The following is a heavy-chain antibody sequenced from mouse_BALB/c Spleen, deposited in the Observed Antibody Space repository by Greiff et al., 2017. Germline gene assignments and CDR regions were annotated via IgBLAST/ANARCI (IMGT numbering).Heavy chain of an antibody. Sequence: VQLQQSGAELVRSGASVKLSCTASGFNIKDYSMHWVKQRPDQGLEWIGWIDPENGDTEYAPKFQGKATMTADTSSNTAYLQLSSLTSEDTAVYYCNAWGGNYFPFDYWGQGTTLTVSS. CDR3: NAWGGNYFPFDY. D-gene: IGHD2-1*01. J-gene: IGHJ2*01. CDR1: GFNIKDYS. V-gene: IGHV14-4*02. CDR2: IDPENGDT.